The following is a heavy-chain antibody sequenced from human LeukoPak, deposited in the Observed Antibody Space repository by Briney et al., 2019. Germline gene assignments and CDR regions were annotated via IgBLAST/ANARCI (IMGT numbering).Heavy chain of an antibody. CDR2: IYYSGST. Sequence: SQTLSLTCTVSGGSISRGGYYWSWIRQHPGKGLEWIGYIYYSGSTYYNPSLKSRVTISVDTSKNQFSLKLSSVTAADTAVYYCARTRLLTNWFDPWGQGTLVTVSS. CDR3: ARTRLLTNWFDP. V-gene: IGHV4-31*03. CDR1: GGSISRGGYY. D-gene: IGHD1-26*01. J-gene: IGHJ5*02.